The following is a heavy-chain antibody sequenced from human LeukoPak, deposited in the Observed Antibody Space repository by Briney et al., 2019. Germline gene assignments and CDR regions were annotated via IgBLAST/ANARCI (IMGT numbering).Heavy chain of an antibody. D-gene: IGHD3-10*01. CDR3: AREATMVRGAIGY. J-gene: IGHJ4*02. V-gene: IGHV1-69*13. Sequence: GASVKVSCKASGGTFSSYAISWVRQAPGQGLEWMGGIIPIFGTANYAQKFQGRVTITADESTSTAYMELSSLRSEDTAVYYCAREATMVRGAIGYWGQGTLVTVSS. CDR2: IIPIFGTA. CDR1: GGTFSSYA.